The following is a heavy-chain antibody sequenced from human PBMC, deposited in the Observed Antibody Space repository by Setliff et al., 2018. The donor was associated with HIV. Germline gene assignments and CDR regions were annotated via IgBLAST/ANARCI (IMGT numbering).Heavy chain of an antibody. CDR3: TRDGGEY. V-gene: IGHV4-4*08. Sequence: PSETLSLTCTVSGGSMSTYYWSWIRQPPGKGLEWIGYIYTSGSTNYNPSLRSRVTISVDTSKNHFSLRLSSVTAADTALYYCTRDGGEYWGEGTLVTVSS. J-gene: IGHJ4*02. D-gene: IGHD3-16*01. CDR1: GGSMSTYY. CDR2: IYTSGST.